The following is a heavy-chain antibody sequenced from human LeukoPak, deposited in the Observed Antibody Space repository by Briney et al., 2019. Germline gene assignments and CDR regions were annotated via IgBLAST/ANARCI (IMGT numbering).Heavy chain of an antibody. D-gene: IGHD6-19*01. V-gene: IGHV4-39*07. Sequence: SETLSLTCTVSGGSISSSSYYWGWIRQPPGKGLEWIGSIYYSGSTYYNPSLKSRVTISVDKSKNQFSLKLSSVTAADTAVYYCARLRTGIAVADDYWGQGTLVTVSS. CDR1: GGSISSSSYY. CDR3: ARLRTGIAVADDY. CDR2: IYYSGST. J-gene: IGHJ4*02.